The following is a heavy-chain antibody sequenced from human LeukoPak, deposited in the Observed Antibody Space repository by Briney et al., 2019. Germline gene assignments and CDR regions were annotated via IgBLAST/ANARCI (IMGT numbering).Heavy chain of an antibody. CDR2: IYYSGST. V-gene: IGHV4-39*01. Sequence: PPGKGLEWIGSIYYSGSTCYNPSLKSRVTISVDTSKNQFSLKLSSVTAADTAVYYCARGYSSNPFDYWGQGTLVTVSS. CDR3: ARGYSSNPFDY. D-gene: IGHD6-13*01. J-gene: IGHJ4*02.